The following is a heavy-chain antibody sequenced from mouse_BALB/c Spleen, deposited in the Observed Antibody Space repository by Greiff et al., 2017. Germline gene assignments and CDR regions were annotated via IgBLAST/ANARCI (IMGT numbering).Heavy chain of an antibody. V-gene: IGHV2-9*02. D-gene: IGHD1-1*01. J-gene: IGHJ4*01. CDR1: GFSLTSYG. CDR3: ARGRTYYGSSYAMDY. Sequence: QVQLKQSGPGLVAPSQSLSITCTVSGFSLTSYGVHWVRQPPGKGLEWLGVIWAGGSTNYNSALMSRLSISKDNSKSQVFLKMNSLQTDDTAMYYCARGRTYYGSSYAMDYWGQGTSVTVSS. CDR2: IWAGGST.